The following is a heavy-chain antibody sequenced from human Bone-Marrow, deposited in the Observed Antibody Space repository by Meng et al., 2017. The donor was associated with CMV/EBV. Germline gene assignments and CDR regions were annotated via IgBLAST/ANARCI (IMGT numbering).Heavy chain of an antibody. Sequence: ASVKVSCKASGYTFTGYYIHWVRQAPGQGLEWMGWINPNSGGTNYAQKFQGRVTMTRDTSISTAYMELSRLRSDDTAVYYCASRPSKNQLLERRWFDPWGQGTLVTVSS. CDR3: ASRPSKNQLLERRWFDP. J-gene: IGHJ5*02. CDR2: INPNSGGT. V-gene: IGHV1-2*02. D-gene: IGHD2-2*01. CDR1: GYTFTGYY.